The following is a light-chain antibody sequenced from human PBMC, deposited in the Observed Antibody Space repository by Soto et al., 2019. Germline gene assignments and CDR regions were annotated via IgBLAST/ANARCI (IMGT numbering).Light chain of an antibody. CDR3: QQYNSYSPSIT. CDR2: GAS. CDR1: QSVSSSY. Sequence: PGERATLSCRASQSVSSSYLAWYQQKPGQAPRLLIYGASSRATGIPARFSGSGSGTEFTLTISSLQSEDFAVYYCQQYNSYSPSITFGQGTRLEIK. J-gene: IGKJ5*01. V-gene: IGKV3D-15*01.